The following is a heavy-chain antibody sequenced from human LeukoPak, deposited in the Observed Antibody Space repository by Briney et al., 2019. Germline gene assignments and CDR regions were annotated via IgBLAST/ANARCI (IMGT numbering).Heavy chain of an antibody. D-gene: IGHD6-13*01. Sequence: GRSLRLSCTTSGFTPGDYTMSWFRHAPGEGLEWVGFIRTKAFGGTPEYAASVKGRFTISRDDSTSIAYLQMNSLKTEDTAVYYCSRGAAAGITGWFDPWGQGTLVTVSS. CDR3: SRGAAAGITGWFDP. J-gene: IGHJ5*02. V-gene: IGHV3-49*03. CDR2: IRTKAFGGTP. CDR1: GFTPGDYT.